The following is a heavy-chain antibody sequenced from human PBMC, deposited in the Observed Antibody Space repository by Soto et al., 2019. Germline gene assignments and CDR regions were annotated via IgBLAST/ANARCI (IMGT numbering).Heavy chain of an antibody. CDR2: ISYDGSNK. CDR3: AKDGRVARPHYYYYYGMDV. D-gene: IGHD6-6*01. Sequence: QVQLVESGGGVVQPGRSLRLSCAASGFTFSSYGMHWVRQAPGKGLEWVAVISYDGSNKYYADSVKGRFTISRDNSKNTLYLQMNSLRAEDTAVYYCAKDGRVARPHYYYYYGMDVWGQGTTVTVSS. V-gene: IGHV3-30*18. J-gene: IGHJ6*02. CDR1: GFTFSSYG.